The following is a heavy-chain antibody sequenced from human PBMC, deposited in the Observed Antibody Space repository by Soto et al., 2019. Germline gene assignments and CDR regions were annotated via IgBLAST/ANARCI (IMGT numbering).Heavy chain of an antibody. V-gene: IGHV1-18*01. CDR3: ARGTAIVVVPAADGRVDFDY. CDR2: ISAYNGNT. Sequence: VASVKVSCKASGYTFTSYGISWVRQAPGQGLEWMGWISAYNGNTNYAQKLQGRVTMTTDTSTSTAYMELRSLRSDDTAVYYCARGTAIVVVPAADGRVDFDYWGQGTLVTVSS. CDR1: GYTFTSYG. D-gene: IGHD2-2*01. J-gene: IGHJ4*02.